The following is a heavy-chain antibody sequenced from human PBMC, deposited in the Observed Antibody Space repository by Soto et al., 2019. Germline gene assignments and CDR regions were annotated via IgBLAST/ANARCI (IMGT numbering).Heavy chain of an antibody. CDR1: GYTFVSYG. CDR3: ARDQNFFDSSGYYDH. V-gene: IGHV1-18*04. CDR2: ISPYNGNT. J-gene: IGHJ5*02. D-gene: IGHD3-22*01. Sequence: QIQLVQSAAEVKKPGASVKVSCKTSGYTFVSYGISWVRQAPGQGLEWMGWISPYNGNTNFAQRFRGRVTLTTATSTDIVYMDLGSLKSDDTAVYYCARDQNFFDSSGYYDHWGQGTMITVSS.